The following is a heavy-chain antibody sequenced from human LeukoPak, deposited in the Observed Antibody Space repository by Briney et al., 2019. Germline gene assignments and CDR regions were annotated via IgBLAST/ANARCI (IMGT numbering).Heavy chain of an antibody. D-gene: IGHD3-9*01. Sequence: GGSLRLSCAASGFTFSSYSMNWVRQAPGKGLEWVSFISSSSSYIYYADSVKGRFTISRDNAKNSLYLQMNSLRAEDTAVYYCARGTYYDILTGVNFDYWGQGTLVTVSS. CDR2: ISSSSSYI. V-gene: IGHV3-21*01. CDR1: GFTFSSYS. CDR3: ARGTYYDILTGVNFDY. J-gene: IGHJ4*02.